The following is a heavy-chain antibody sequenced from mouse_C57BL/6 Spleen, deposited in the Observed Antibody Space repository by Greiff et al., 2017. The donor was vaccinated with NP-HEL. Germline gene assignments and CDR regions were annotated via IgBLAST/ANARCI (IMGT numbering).Heavy chain of an antibody. CDR2: INPNYGTT. V-gene: IGHV1-39*01. Sequence: VHVKQSGPELVKPGASVKISCKASGYSFTDYNMNWVKQSNGKSLEWIGVINPNYGTTSYNQKFKGKATLTVDQSSSTAYMQLNSLTSEDSAVYYCARGLGYDYDGDFDYWGQGTTLTVSS. CDR1: GYSFTDYN. J-gene: IGHJ2*01. D-gene: IGHD2-4*01. CDR3: ARGLGYDYDGDFDY.